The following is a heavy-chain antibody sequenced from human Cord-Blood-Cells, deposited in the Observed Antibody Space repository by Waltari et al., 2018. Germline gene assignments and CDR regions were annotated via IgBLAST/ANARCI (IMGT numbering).Heavy chain of an antibody. J-gene: IGHJ6*02. CDR1: GYTFTGYY. V-gene: IGHV1-2*04. CDR3: ARGDGSGSPYYYGMEV. D-gene: IGHD3-10*01. CDR2: INPNSGGT. Sequence: QVQLVQSGAEVKKPGASVKVSCKASGYTFTGYYMHWVRQAPGQGLEWMGWINPNSGGTNYAQKFQGWVTMTRDTSISTAYMELSRLRSDDRAGYYCARGDGSGSPYYYGMEVWGQGTTVTVS.